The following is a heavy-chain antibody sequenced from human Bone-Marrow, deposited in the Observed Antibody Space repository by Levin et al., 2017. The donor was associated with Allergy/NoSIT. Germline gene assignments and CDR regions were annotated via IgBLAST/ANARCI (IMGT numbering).Heavy chain of an antibody. Sequence: SETLSLTCSVSGGSISSGDHCWSWVRQPPGRGLEWIGYMCYTVSTYYNPSLKRRVAISVDTSKNQFSLNLTSVTAADTAVYYCARVEYYYYYYGMDVWGQGTTVTVSS. CDR3: ARVEYYYYYYGMDV. CDR2: MCYTVST. V-gene: IGHV4-30-4*01. CDR1: GGSISSGDHC. J-gene: IGHJ6*02. D-gene: IGHD5-24*01.